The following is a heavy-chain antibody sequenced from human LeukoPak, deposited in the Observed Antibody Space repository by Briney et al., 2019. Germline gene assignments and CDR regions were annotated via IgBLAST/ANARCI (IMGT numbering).Heavy chain of an antibody. V-gene: IGHV3-21*05. CDR1: GFTFSSYS. J-gene: IGHJ4*02. CDR3: ARGTGTTAYFDY. Sequence: GGSLRLSCADSGFTFSSYSMSWIRQAPGKGLEWVSYISSSSSYTKYGDSVKGRFTISRDNAKNSLYLQVNSLRAEDTAVYYCARGTGTTAYFDYWGQGTLVTVSS. CDR2: ISSSSSYT. D-gene: IGHD1-1*01.